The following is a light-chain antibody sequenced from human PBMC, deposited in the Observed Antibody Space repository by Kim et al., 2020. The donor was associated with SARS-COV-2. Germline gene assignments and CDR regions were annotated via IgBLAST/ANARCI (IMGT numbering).Light chain of an antibody. CDR2: YDS. V-gene: IGLV3-21*04. CDR3: QVWDSSSDPHYV. J-gene: IGLJ1*01. Sequence: SYELTQPPSVSVAPGKTARITCGGNNIGSKSVHWYQQKPGQAPVLVIYYDSDRPSGIPERFSGSNSGNTATLTISRVEAGDEADYSCQVWDSSSDPHYVF. CDR1: NIGSKS.